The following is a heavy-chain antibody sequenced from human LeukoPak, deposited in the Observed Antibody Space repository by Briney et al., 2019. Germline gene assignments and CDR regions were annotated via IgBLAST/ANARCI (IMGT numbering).Heavy chain of an antibody. CDR2: IYTGGST. V-gene: IGHV4-4*08. Sequence: PPETLSPTCTLSGPSPSNFFSAWIRPPPGKGREWIWYIYTGGSTNYALSLKSRVTISADTSKHQFSLRLNSVTAADTAVYYCATLYCSTTSCHVDYWGQGTLVTVSS. J-gene: IGHJ4*02. D-gene: IGHD2-2*01. CDR3: ATLYCSTTSCHVDY. CDR1: GPSPSNFF.